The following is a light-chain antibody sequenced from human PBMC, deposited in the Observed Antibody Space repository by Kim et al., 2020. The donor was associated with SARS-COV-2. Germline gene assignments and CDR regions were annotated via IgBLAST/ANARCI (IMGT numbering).Light chain of an antibody. V-gene: IGKV1-12*01. J-gene: IGKJ4*01. CDR2: ATS. CDR1: LSVADW. Sequence: APVGDRVTITCRASLSVADWLAWYQQKPGKAPILLIYATSTLQSGVPSRFSGSGSGTDFTLTISSLQPEDFATYYCQQANSFPLTFGGGTKVDIK. CDR3: QQANSFPLT.